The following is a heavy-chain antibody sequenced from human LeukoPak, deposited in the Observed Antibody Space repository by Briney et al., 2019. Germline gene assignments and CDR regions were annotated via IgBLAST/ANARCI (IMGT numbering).Heavy chain of an antibody. J-gene: IGHJ4*02. V-gene: IGHV3-21*01. CDR2: IRSGSSYK. Sequence: GGSLRLSCAASGFTFSDYSMKWVRQAPGKGLEWVSSIRSGSSYKYYGDSVEGRFTISRDNAKNSLYLQMNSLGAEDTAVYYCARGPQVIRVSGTWPLDYWGQGILVIVSS. CDR3: ARGPQVIRVSGTWPLDY. D-gene: IGHD6-13*01. CDR1: GFTFSDYS.